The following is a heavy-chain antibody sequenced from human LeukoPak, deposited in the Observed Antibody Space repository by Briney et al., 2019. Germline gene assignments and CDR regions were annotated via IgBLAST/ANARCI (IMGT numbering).Heavy chain of an antibody. Sequence: SETLSLTCTVSGGSISSYYWNWIRQPAGKGLEWIGRIYTSGSTNYNPSLKSRVTMSVDTSKNQFSLKLSSVTAADTAVYYCAKDGTDYDFLVGYYYYYMDVRGKGTTVTVSS. CDR2: IYTSGST. V-gene: IGHV4-4*07. J-gene: IGHJ6*03. CDR3: AKDGTDYDFLVGYYYYYMDV. D-gene: IGHD3-3*01. CDR1: GGSISSYY.